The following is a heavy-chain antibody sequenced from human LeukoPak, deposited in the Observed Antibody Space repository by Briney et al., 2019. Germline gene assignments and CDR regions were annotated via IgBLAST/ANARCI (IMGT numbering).Heavy chain of an antibody. V-gene: IGHV4-39*07. CDR3: ARDQYCSSTSCYGNYFDY. D-gene: IGHD2-2*01. Sequence: PSETLSPTCTVSGGSISSSSYYWGWIRQPPGKGLEWIGSIYYSGSTYYNPSLKSRVTISVDTSKNQFSLKLSSVTAADTAVYYCARDQYCSSTSCYGNYFDYWGQGTLVTVSS. CDR2: IYYSGST. CDR1: GGSISSSSYY. J-gene: IGHJ4*02.